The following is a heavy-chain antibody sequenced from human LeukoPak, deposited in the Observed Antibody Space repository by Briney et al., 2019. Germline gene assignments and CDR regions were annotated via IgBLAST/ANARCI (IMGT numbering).Heavy chain of an antibody. D-gene: IGHD3-3*01. CDR3: TKPYYDFWSGYSARYY. V-gene: IGHV3-23*01. Sequence: GGSLRLSCAASGFTFSSYAMSWVRQAPGKGLGWVSAISGSGGSTYYADSVKGRFTISRDNSKNTLYLQMNSLRAEDTAVYYFTKPYYDFWSGYSARYYWGQGTLVTVSS. CDR1: GFTFSSYA. J-gene: IGHJ4*02. CDR2: ISGSGGST.